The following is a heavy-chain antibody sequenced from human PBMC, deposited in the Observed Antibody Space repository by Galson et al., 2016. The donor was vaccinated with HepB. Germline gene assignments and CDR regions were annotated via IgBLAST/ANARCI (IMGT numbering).Heavy chain of an antibody. CDR3: SRDEGFYNGMDV. CDR1: SDPVTSGTYY. V-gene: IGHV4-61*01. Sequence: ETLSLTCTVSSDPVTSGTYYWSWVRQSPGKGLDWIGYIHDSGNTNYNPSIKSRVTISRDTSKNQFFLELTSVTAADTAVYYCSRDEGFYNGMDVWGQGTTVTVAS. J-gene: IGHJ6*02. CDR2: IHDSGNT. D-gene: IGHD2-2*02.